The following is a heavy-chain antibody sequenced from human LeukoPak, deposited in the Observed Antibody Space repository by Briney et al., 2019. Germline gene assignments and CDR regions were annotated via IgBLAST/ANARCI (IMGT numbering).Heavy chain of an antibody. CDR3: ARPRIFLNPKTEYYMDV. Sequence: GGSLRLSCAASGFTVSSNYMSWVRQAPGKGLEWVSVIYSGGSTYYADSVKGRFTISRDNSKNTLYLQMNSLRAEDTAVYYRARPRIFLNPKTEYYMDVWGKGTTVTVSS. CDR1: GFTVSSNY. CDR2: IYSGGST. D-gene: IGHD2-15*01. V-gene: IGHV3-66*02. J-gene: IGHJ6*03.